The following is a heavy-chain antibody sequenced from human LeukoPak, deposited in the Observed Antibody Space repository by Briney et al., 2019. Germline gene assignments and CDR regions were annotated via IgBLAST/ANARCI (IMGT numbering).Heavy chain of an antibody. CDR1: GGSINSYY. CDR3: TRGVFGRAFDI. J-gene: IGHJ3*02. D-gene: IGHD2-8*01. Sequence: SETLSLTCTVSGGSINSYYWNWIRQPAGKGLEWIGRIYTSGSTNYNPSLKSRVTMSVDTSKNQFSLRLNSVTAADTAVYYCTRGVFGRAFDIWGQGTMVTVSS. CDR2: IYTSGST. V-gene: IGHV4-4*07.